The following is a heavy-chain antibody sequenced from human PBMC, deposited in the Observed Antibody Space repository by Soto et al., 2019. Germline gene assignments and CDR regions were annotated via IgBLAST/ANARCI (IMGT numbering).Heavy chain of an antibody. Sequence: RKDPGTGLEWVSSINASGGSTYYADSVKGRCTISRDNPKNTISLQMNSLRDEDPAVYYCAIEQTHFFFQAGDG. CDR2: INASGGST. CDR3: AIEQTHFFFQAGDG. D-gene: IGHD3-3*01. J-gene: IGHJ6*01. V-gene: IGHV3-23*01.